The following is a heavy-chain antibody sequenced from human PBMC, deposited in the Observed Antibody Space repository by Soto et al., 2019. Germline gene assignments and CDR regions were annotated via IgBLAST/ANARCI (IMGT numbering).Heavy chain of an antibody. D-gene: IGHD2-2*01. V-gene: IGHV1-18*01. CDR1: GYTFTSYG. J-gene: IGHJ6*03. Sequence: ASVKVSCKASGYTFTSYGISWVRQAPGQGLEWMGWISAYNGNTNYAQKLQGRVTMTTDTSTSTAYMELRSLRSDDTAVYYCAREKVVPAAGYYYYYMDVWGKGTTVTGSS. CDR2: ISAYNGNT. CDR3: AREKVVPAAGYYYYYMDV.